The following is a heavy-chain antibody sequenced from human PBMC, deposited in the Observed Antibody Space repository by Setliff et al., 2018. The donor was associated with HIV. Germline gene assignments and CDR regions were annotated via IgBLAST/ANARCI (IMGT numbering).Heavy chain of an antibody. CDR1: GGTFSGYV. J-gene: IGHJ5*02. CDR2: IIPIFGTA. V-gene: IGHV1-69*13. Sequence: ASVKVSCKASGGTFSGYVISWVRQAPGQGLEWMGGIIPIFGTANYAQKFQGRVTITADESTSTAYMELSSLRSDDTAVYYCARDFSGQQLVGGWFDPWGQGTLVTSPQ. D-gene: IGHD6-13*01. CDR3: ARDFSGQQLVGGWFDP.